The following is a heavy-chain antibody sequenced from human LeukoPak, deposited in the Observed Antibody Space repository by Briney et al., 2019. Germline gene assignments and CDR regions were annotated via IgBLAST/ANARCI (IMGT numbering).Heavy chain of an antibody. Sequence: SETLSLTCAVYGGSFSGYYWSWIRQPPGKGLEWIGEINHSGSTNYNPSLKSRVTISVDTSKNQFSLKLSSVTAADTAVYYCARGRLVRGVPIDYWGQGTLVTVSS. CDR2: INHSGST. D-gene: IGHD3-10*01. CDR1: GGSFSGYY. CDR3: ARGRLVRGVPIDY. J-gene: IGHJ4*02. V-gene: IGHV4-34*01.